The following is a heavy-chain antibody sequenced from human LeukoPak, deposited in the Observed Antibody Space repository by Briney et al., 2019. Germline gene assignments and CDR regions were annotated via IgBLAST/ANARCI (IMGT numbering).Heavy chain of an antibody. CDR2: IYTSGST. Sequence: SETLSLTCTVSGGSISSYYWSWIRQAPGKGLEWIGYIYTSGSTYYNPSLKSRVTISADTSKNQFSLKLTSVTAADTAVYYCARLSSGYPYFFDYWGQGTQVTVSS. V-gene: IGHV4-4*09. D-gene: IGHD3-22*01. J-gene: IGHJ4*02. CDR1: GGSISSYY. CDR3: ARLSSGYPYFFDY.